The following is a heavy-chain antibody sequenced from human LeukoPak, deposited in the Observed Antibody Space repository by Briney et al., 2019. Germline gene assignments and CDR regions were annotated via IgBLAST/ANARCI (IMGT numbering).Heavy chain of an antibody. CDR2: IYYSGST. CDR3: ARVAWRGYSGYGLSGAFDI. D-gene: IGHD5-12*01. Sequence: SETLSLTCTVSGGSISSGGYYWSWIRQHPGKGLEWIGYIYYSGSTYYNPSLKSRVTISVDTSKNQFSLKLSSVTAADTAVYYCARVAWRGYSGYGLSGAFDIWGQGTMVTVSS. CDR1: GGSISSGGYY. J-gene: IGHJ3*02. V-gene: IGHV4-31*03.